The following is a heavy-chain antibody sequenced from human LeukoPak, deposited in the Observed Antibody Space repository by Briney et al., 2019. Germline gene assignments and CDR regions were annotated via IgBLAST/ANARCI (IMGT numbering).Heavy chain of an antibody. D-gene: IGHD5-24*01. Sequence: GGSLRLSCAGSGLTFSSYWMTWVRQAPGKGLEWVANIKQDGSEKNYVDSAKGRFTISKDNAKNSLYLQMNSLRAEDTAVYYCVREARESGGFDYWGQGTLVTVSS. CDR3: VREARESGGFDY. CDR1: GLTFSSYW. J-gene: IGHJ4*02. CDR2: IKQDGSEK. V-gene: IGHV3-7*01.